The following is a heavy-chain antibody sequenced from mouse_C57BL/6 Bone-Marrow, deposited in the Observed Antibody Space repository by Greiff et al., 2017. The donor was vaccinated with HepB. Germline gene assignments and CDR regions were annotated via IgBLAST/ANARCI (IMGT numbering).Heavy chain of an antibody. CDR1: GFTFSSYA. CDR3: ARDSAIYYYGSSYYFDY. V-gene: IGHV5-4*01. Sequence: LVESGGGLVKPGGSLKLSCAASGFTFSSYAMSWVRQTPEKRLEWVATISDGGSYTYYPDNVKGRFTISRDNAKNNLYLQMSHLKSEDTAMYYCARDSAIYYYGSSYYFDYWGQGTTLTVSS. J-gene: IGHJ2*01. CDR2: ISDGGSYT. D-gene: IGHD1-1*01.